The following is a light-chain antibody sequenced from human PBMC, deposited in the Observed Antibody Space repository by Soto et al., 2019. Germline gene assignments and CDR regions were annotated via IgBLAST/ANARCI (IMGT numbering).Light chain of an antibody. CDR2: DAS. CDR1: QSVNSY. CDR3: QQRSNWPPSLT. V-gene: IGKV3-11*01. J-gene: IGKJ4*01. Sequence: EIVLTQSPATLSLSPGERATLSCRASQSVNSYLAWYQPKPGQAPRLLIYDASNRATGIPARFSGSGSGTDFTLTISSLEPEDFAVYYCQQRSNWPPSLTFGGGTKVEIK.